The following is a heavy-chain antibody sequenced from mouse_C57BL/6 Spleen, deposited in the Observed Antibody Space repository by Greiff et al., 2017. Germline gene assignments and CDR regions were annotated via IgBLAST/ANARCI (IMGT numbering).Heavy chain of an antibody. CDR3: ARALIYYYGSSYRYCDV. J-gene: IGHJ1*03. CDR2: ISYSGST. V-gene: IGHV3-8*01. D-gene: IGHD1-1*01. CDR1: GYSITSDY. Sequence: EVKLMESGPGLAKPSQTLSLTCSVTGYSITSDYWNWIRKFPGNKLEYMGYISYSGSTYYNPSLKSRISITRDTSKNQYYLQLNSVTTEDTATYYCARALIYYYGSSYRYCDVWGTGTTVTVSS.